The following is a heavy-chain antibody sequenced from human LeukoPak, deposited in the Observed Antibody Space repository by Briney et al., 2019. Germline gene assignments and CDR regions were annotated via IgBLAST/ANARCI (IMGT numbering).Heavy chain of an antibody. CDR2: ISSSSSYI. V-gene: IGHV3-21*01. CDR3: ARDGRYYDILNGYSRDAFNI. D-gene: IGHD3-9*01. Sequence: PGGSLRLSCAASGFTFSSYSMNWVRQAPGKGLEWVSSISSSSSYIYYADSVKGRFTISRDNAKNSLYLQMNSLRAEDTAVYYCARDGRYYDILNGYSRDAFNIWGQGTMVTVSS. CDR1: GFTFSSYS. J-gene: IGHJ3*02.